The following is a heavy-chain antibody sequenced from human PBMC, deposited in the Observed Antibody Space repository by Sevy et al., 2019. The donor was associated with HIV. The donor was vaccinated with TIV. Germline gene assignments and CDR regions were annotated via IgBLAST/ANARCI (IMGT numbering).Heavy chain of an antibody. CDR3: AKDQGDITMVRGAKNYYYYGMDV. J-gene: IGHJ6*02. D-gene: IGHD3-10*01. V-gene: IGHV3-30*18. CDR1: GFTFSSYG. Sequence: GGSLRLSCAASGFTFSSYGMHWVRQAPGKGLEWVAVISYDGSNKYYADSVKGRFTISSDNSKNTLYLQMNSLRAEDTAVYHCAKDQGDITMVRGAKNYYYYGMDVWGQGTTVTVSS. CDR2: ISYDGSNK.